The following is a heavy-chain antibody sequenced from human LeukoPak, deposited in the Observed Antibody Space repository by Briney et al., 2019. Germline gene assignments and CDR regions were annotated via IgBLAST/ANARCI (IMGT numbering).Heavy chain of an antibody. Sequence: SETLTLTCTVSGVSISSHYWSWIRQPPGKGLEWIGDIYYSGSTNYNPSLKSRVTISVDTSKNQFSLKLSSVTAADTAVYYCARFYYYDSSGYYHFDYWGQGTLVTDSS. D-gene: IGHD3-22*01. V-gene: IGHV4-59*11. CDR2: IYYSGST. J-gene: IGHJ4*02. CDR3: ARFYYYDSSGYYHFDY. CDR1: GVSISSHY.